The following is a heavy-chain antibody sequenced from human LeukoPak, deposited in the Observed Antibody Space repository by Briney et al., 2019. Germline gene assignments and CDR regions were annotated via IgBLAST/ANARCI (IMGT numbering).Heavy chain of an antibody. D-gene: IGHD3/OR15-3a*01. J-gene: IGHJ4*02. CDR3: ARDEDWREIS. CDR2: IKQDGSEI. Sequence: GGSLRLSCAASGFIFSSCWMGWVRQAPGKGLEWVANIKQDGSEIYYVDSVKGRFTISRDNAKNSPYLQMNSLRAEDTAVYYCARDEDWREISWGQGTLVTVSS. CDR1: GFIFSSCW. V-gene: IGHV3-7*01.